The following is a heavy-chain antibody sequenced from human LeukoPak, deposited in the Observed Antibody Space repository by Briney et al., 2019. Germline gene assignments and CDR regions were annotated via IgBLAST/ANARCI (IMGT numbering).Heavy chain of an antibody. D-gene: IGHD3-9*01. J-gene: IGHJ5*02. Sequence: ASVKVSCKASGYTFTGYYMNWVRQAPGQELEWMGWINSDSGFTKYAQKFQGRVTMTRDTSITTVYMDLTRLTSDDTAVYYCARNFDMKGFDPWGQGTLVTVSS. V-gene: IGHV1-2*02. CDR3: ARNFDMKGFDP. CDR1: GYTFTGYY. CDR2: INSDSGFT.